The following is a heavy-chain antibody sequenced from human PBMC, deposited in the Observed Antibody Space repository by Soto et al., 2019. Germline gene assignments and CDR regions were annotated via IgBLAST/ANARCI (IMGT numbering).Heavy chain of an antibody. Sequence: PSETLSLTCTVSGGSISSRGYYWAWIRQPPGKGLEWIGSIYFSGSIYDSPSLKSRITISVDTAKNQFSLKLNSVTAADTAVYYCARNEWSTHPSGLHVWGPATSVTVS. D-gene: IGHD3-3*01. CDR1: GGSISSRGYY. J-gene: IGHJ6*02. V-gene: IGHV4-39*01. CDR2: IYFSGSI. CDR3: ARNEWSTHPSGLHV.